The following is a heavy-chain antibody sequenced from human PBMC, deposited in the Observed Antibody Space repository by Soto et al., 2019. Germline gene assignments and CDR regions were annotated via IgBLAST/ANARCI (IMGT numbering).Heavy chain of an antibody. D-gene: IGHD5-12*01. CDR3: ARETNPRGYSGYDLWVYYYYYVMDV. CDR2: INPNSGGT. V-gene: IGHV1-2*02. J-gene: IGHJ6*02. CDR1: GYTFTGYY. Sequence: ASVKVSCKASGYTFTGYYMHWVRQAPGEGLEWMGWINPNSGGTNYAQKFQGRVTMTRDTSISTAYMELSRLRSDDTAVYYCARETNPRGYSGYDLWVYYYYYVMDVWGQATTVTVSS.